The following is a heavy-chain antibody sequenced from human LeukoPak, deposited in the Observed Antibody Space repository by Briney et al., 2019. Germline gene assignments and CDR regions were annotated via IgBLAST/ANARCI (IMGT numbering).Heavy chain of an antibody. Sequence: GASVTVSCKASGGTFSSYAINWVRQAPGQGLEWMGGIIPIFGTTYYAQKFQGRVTIIADGSTSTAYMELSSLRADDTAIYYCARGYLAGDEGFDYWGQGTLVTVSS. CDR3: ARGYLAGDEGFDY. CDR2: IIPIFGTT. V-gene: IGHV1-69*13. CDR1: GGTFSSYA. J-gene: IGHJ4*02. D-gene: IGHD2-21*01.